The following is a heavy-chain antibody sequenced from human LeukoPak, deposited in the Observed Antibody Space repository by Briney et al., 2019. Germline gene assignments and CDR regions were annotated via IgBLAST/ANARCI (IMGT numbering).Heavy chain of an antibody. CDR1: GFTFSSYE. V-gene: IGHV3-48*03. D-gene: IGHD3-22*01. Sequence: PGGSLTLSCAASGFTFSSYEMNWVRQAAGKGLEWVSYISSSGSTIYYADSVKGRFTISRDNAKNSLYLQMNSLRAEDTAVYYCASPTGSSGYGWDYWGQGTLVTVSS. CDR3: ASPTGSSGYGWDY. CDR2: ISSSGSTI. J-gene: IGHJ4*02.